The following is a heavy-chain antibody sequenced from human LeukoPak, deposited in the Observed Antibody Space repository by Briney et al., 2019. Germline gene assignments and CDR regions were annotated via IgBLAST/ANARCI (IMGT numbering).Heavy chain of an antibody. Sequence: GGSLRLSCAASGFTFSSYWMSWVRQAPGKGLEGVANIKQDGSEKYYVGSVKGRFTISRDNAKNSLYLQMNSLRAEDTAVYYWVRDLVRDAFDIWGQGTMVTVSS. V-gene: IGHV3-7*04. D-gene: IGHD3-16*01. CDR1: GFTFSSYW. CDR3: VRDLVRDAFDI. CDR2: IKQDGSEK. J-gene: IGHJ3*02.